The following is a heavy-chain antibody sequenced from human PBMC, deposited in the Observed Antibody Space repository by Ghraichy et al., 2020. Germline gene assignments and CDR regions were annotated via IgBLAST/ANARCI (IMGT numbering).Heavy chain of an antibody. CDR2: IKSKTDGGTT. J-gene: IGHJ3*02. D-gene: IGHD2-15*01. Sequence: GESLNISCAASGFTFSNAWMSWVRQPPGKGLGWVGSIKSKTDGGTTDYAAPVKGRFTISRDDSKNTLYLQMNILKTEDTAVYYCTTEPYSLRGAFDIWGQGTMVTVSS. V-gene: IGHV3-15*01. CDR3: TTEPYSLRGAFDI. CDR1: GFTFSNAW.